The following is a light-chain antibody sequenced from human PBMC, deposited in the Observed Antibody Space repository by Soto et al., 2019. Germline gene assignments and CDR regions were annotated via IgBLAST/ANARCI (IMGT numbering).Light chain of an antibody. CDR2: GAS. V-gene: IGKV3D-15*01. Sequence: VVLKQSARILSVYNGDRVIRSCGASQSISINLAWYQHKPGQAPRLLIHGASTRATGIPARISGSGSGTEFTLTISSLQSEDFAVYYCQQFGYWPCTFGQGTKVDVK. CDR3: QQFGYWPCT. CDR1: QSISIN. J-gene: IGKJ1*01.